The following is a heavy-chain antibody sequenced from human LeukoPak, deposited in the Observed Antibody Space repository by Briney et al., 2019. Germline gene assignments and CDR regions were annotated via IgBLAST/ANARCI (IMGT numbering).Heavy chain of an antibody. Sequence: PSETLSLTCAVYGGSFSGYYWSWIRQPPGKGLEWIGEINHSGRTNYNPSLKSRVTISVDTSKNQFSLKLSSVTAADTAVYYCARVMVRGVIITQYYFDYWGQGTLVTVSS. D-gene: IGHD3-10*01. CDR1: GGSFSGYY. CDR2: INHSGRT. J-gene: IGHJ4*02. CDR3: ARVMVRGVIITQYYFDY. V-gene: IGHV4-34*01.